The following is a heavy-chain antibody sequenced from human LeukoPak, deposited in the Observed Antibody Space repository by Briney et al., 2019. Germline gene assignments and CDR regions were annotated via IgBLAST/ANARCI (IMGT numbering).Heavy chain of an antibody. V-gene: IGHV4-59*02. CDR1: GRAVTSDY. Sequence: SETLSLTCTVFGRAVTSDYWSWIRQPPGKGLEWIGYIYYTGRTSYNPSLESRVSISVDMSKNQFSLKVSSVTAADTAVYYCARPNWNYWHFDLWGRGTLVTVSS. D-gene: IGHD1-20*01. J-gene: IGHJ2*01. CDR2: IYYTGRT. CDR3: ARPNWNYWHFDL.